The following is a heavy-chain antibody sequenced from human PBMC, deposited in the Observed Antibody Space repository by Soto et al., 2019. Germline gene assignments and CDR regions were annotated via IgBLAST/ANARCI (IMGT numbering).Heavy chain of an antibody. V-gene: IGHV3-9*01. Sequence: GGSLRLSCAASGFTFDDYAMHWVRQAPGKGLEWVSGISWNSGSIGYADPVKGRFTISRDNAKNSLYLQMNSLRAEDTALYYCAKSKTDYYGMDVWGQGTTVTVSS. CDR3: AKSKTDYYGMDV. CDR1: GFTFDDYA. J-gene: IGHJ6*02. CDR2: ISWNSGSI.